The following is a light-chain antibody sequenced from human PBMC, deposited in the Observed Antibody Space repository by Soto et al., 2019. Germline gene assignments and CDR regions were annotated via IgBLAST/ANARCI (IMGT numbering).Light chain of an antibody. CDR2: DAS. Sequence: EIVLTQSPAPLSLSPGERATLSCRASQSVSSYLAWYQQKPGQAPRLLIYDASNRATGIPARFSGSGSGIDFTLTISSLEPEDFAVYYCQQRSNWPLFGQGTKLEIK. CDR3: QQRSNWPL. J-gene: IGKJ2*01. CDR1: QSVSSY. V-gene: IGKV3-11*01.